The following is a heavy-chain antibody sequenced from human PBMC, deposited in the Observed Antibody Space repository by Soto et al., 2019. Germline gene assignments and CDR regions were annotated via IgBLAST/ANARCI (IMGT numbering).Heavy chain of an antibody. CDR2: IVVGSGNT. V-gene: IGHV1-58*01. J-gene: IGHJ4*02. CDR1: GFTFTSSA. Sequence: SVKVSCKASGFTFTSSAVQWVRQARGQRLEWVGWIVVGSGNTNYAQKFQERVTITRDMSTSTAYMELSSLRSEDTAVYYCAAVTRGYSGYDYVDYWGQGTLVTVSS. D-gene: IGHD5-12*01. CDR3: AAVTRGYSGYDYVDY.